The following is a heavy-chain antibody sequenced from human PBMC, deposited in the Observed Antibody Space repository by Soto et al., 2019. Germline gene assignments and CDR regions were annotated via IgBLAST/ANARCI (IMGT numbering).Heavy chain of an antibody. D-gene: IGHD4-4*01. J-gene: IGHJ4*02. V-gene: IGHV3-23*01. CDR1: GFTFSRYA. CDR2: ISGSGGST. Sequence: VGSLRLSCAASGFTFSRYAMSWVRQAPGKGLEWVSAISGSGGSTYYADSVKGRFTISRDNSKNTLYLQMNSLRAEDTAVYYCAKGRTTVKESFDYWGQGTLVTVSS. CDR3: AKGRTTVKESFDY.